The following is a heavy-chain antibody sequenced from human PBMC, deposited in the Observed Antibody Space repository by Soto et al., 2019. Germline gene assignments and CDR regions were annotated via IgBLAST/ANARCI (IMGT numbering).Heavy chain of an antibody. D-gene: IGHD3-3*01. CDR3: ARVLRFLEWLGYFAY. V-gene: IGHV1-18*01. Sequence: GASVKVSCKASGYTFTSYGISWVRQAPGQGLEWMGGISAYNGNTNYAQKLQGRVTITTDTSTSTAYMELSSLRSEDTAVYYCARVLRFLEWLGYFAYWGQGTLVTVSS. CDR1: GYTFTSYG. J-gene: IGHJ4*02. CDR2: ISAYNGNT.